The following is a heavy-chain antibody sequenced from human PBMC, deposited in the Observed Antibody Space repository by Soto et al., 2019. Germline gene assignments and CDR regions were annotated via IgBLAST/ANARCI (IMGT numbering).Heavy chain of an antibody. CDR1: GFTFSSYE. D-gene: IGHD3-10*01. CDR3: ARDLRVLDY. Sequence: GSLRLSCAASGFTFSSYEMIWVRQAPGKGLEWISYINSDGNTIYYADSVKGRFTISRDGAKNSLYLQMNSLRAEDTAVYYCARDLRVLDYWGQGTLVTVSS. V-gene: IGHV3-48*03. CDR2: INSDGNTI. J-gene: IGHJ4*02.